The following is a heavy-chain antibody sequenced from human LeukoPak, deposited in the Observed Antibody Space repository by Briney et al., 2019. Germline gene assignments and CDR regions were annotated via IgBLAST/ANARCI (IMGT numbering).Heavy chain of an antibody. CDR3: ARDSGSGSNDY. CDR2: ISAGNGNT. Sequence: ASVTVSCKASGYTFTSYAIHWVRQAPGQRLEWMGWISAGNGNTKYSQNFQGRVTFISNTSATTAFMELSSLRSEDAAVYYCARDSGSGSNDYWGQGTLVTVSS. CDR1: GYTFTSYA. D-gene: IGHD1-26*01. J-gene: IGHJ4*02. V-gene: IGHV1-3*01.